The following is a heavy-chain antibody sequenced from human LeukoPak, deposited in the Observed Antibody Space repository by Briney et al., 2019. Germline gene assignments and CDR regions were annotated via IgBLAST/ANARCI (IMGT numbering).Heavy chain of an antibody. D-gene: IGHD2-2*03. J-gene: IGHJ4*02. V-gene: IGHV3-64*01. CDR1: GFTFSSYA. CDR3: ARDSAPYLGVDGYCSSTSCYPDY. Sequence: GGSLRLSCAASGFTFSSYAMHWVRQAPGKGLEYVSAISSNGGSTYYANSVKGRFTISRDNSKNTLYLQMGSLRAEDMAVYYCARDSAPYLGVDGYCSSTSCYPDYWGQGTLVTVSS. CDR2: ISSNGGST.